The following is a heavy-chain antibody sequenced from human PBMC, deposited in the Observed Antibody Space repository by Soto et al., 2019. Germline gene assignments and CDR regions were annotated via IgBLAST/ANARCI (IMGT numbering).Heavy chain of an antibody. CDR3: TGVPTPVLAAIDI. CDR1: GFSVSDYY. D-gene: IGHD2-15*01. CDR2: IRNEANSYTA. V-gene: IGHV3-72*01. J-gene: IGHJ3*02. Sequence: GGSTELSCAASGFSVSDYYMDWVRQAPRKGLDWVGRIRNEANSYTAVYAASVTGRFTMSRDDSKNSLYLQMDSLKTEDTAVYYCTGVPTPVLAAIDIWGQGTMVTVSS.